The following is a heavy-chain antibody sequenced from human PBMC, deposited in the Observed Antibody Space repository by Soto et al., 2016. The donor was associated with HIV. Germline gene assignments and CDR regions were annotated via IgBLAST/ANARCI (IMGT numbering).Heavy chain of an antibody. J-gene: IGHJ5*02. D-gene: IGHD6-19*01. CDR2: IYYTGST. CDR3: ARLLISSSGWYPNWFDP. V-gene: IGHV4-39*01. Sequence: VQLQESGPGLVKLSETLSLTCTVSGGSISTGIDYWGWIRQPPGKGLEWIGNIYYTGSTYYNPSLKSRVTISVDTSKNQFSLKLTSVTAADTAVYYCARLLISSSGWYPNWFDPWGQGTLVTVSS. CDR1: GGSISTGIDY.